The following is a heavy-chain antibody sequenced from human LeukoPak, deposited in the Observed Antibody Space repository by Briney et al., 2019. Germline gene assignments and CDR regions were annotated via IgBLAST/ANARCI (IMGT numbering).Heavy chain of an antibody. V-gene: IGHV1-2*02. Sequence: ASVKVSCKASGYTFLDCYMHWVRQAPGQGLEWMGWINPNSGATHYAQSFQARVTMTRDTSIASSYMELTGLESDDTAVYYCARGRRILGGPENAGDFFDFWGQGSLVAVSS. D-gene: IGHD3-16*01. CDR1: GYTFLDCY. J-gene: IGHJ4*01. CDR2: INPNSGAT. CDR3: ARGRRILGGPENAGDFFDF.